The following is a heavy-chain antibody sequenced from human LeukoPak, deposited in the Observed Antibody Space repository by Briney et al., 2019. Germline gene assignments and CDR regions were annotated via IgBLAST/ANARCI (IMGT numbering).Heavy chain of an antibody. CDR1: GGSISSYY. V-gene: IGHV4-59*01. Sequence: KTSETLSLTCTVSGGSISSYYWSWIRQPPGKGLEWIGYIYYSGSTNYNPSLKSRVTISVDTSKNQFSLKLSSVTAADTAVYYCAREYNWNYGAYYYYYMDVWGKGTTVTVSS. CDR3: AREYNWNYGAYYYYYMDV. D-gene: IGHD1-7*01. J-gene: IGHJ6*03. CDR2: IYYSGST.